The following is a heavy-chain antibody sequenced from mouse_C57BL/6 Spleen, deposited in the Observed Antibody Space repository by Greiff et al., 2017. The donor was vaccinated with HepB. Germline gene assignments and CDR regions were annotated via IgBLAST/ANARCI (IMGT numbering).Heavy chain of an antibody. V-gene: IGHV5-17*01. CDR1: GFTFSDYG. CDR3: ATDKDLLGFFAY. Sequence: EVQLQQSGGGLVKPGGSLKLSCAASGFTFSDYGMHWVRQAPEKGLEWVAYISSGSSTIYYADTVKGRFTISRDNAKNTLFLQMTSLRSEDTAMYYCATDKDLLGFFAYWGQGTLVTVSA. CDR2: ISSGSSTI. J-gene: IGHJ3*01. D-gene: IGHD2-9*01.